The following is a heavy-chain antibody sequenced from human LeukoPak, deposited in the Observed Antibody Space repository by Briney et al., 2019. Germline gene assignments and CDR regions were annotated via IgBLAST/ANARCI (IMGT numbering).Heavy chain of an antibody. CDR3: SAEPQDYYDSSGYSDY. J-gene: IGHJ4*02. Sequence: SQTLSLTCTVSGGSISSGSYYWSWIRQPAGKGLEWIGRIYTSGSTNYSPSLKSQVTISVDTSRNQFSLKLSSVTAADTAVYYCSAEPQDYYDSSGYSDYWGQGTLVTVSS. D-gene: IGHD3-22*01. V-gene: IGHV4-61*02. CDR1: GGSISSGSYY. CDR2: IYTSGST.